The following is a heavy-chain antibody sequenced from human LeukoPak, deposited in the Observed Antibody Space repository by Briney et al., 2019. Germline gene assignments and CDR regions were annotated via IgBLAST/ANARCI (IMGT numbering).Heavy chain of an antibody. CDR1: GDSISRYY. Sequence: PSETLSLTCTVSGDSISRYYWSWIRQPAGKGLEWIGRIYNGGIITYNPSLKSRVTMSIDTSNNQFSLRLRFVTAADTAVYYCARRRVGANLFDYWGQGTLVTVSS. CDR3: ARRRVGANLFDY. D-gene: IGHD1-26*01. CDR2: IYNGGII. J-gene: IGHJ4*02. V-gene: IGHV4-4*07.